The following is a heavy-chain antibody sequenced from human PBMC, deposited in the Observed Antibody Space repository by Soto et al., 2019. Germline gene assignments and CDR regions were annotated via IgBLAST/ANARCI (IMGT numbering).Heavy chain of an antibody. J-gene: IGHJ6*02. CDR1: GGSFSGYY. CDR2: INHSGST. D-gene: IGHD6-13*01. CDR3: ARGFTGYSSSWYRLFYYYGMDV. V-gene: IGHV4-34*01. Sequence: SETLSLTCAVYGGSFSGYYWSWIRQPPWKWLEWIGEINHSGSTNYNPSLKSRVTISVDTSKNQFSLKLSSVTAADTAVYYCARGFTGYSSSWYRLFYYYGMDVWGQGTTVTVSS.